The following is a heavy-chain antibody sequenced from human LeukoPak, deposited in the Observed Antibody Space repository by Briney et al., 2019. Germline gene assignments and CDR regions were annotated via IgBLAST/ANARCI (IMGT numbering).Heavy chain of an antibody. J-gene: IGHJ4*02. CDR3: ASGVLLWFGAFDY. CDR1: GYTFTGYY. Sequence: ASVKVSCKASGYTFTGYYMHWVRQAPGQGLEWMGRINPNSGGTNYAQKFQGRVTMTRDTSISTAYMELSRLRSDDTAVYYCASGVLLWFGAFDYWGQGTLVTVSS. D-gene: IGHD3-10*01. V-gene: IGHV1-2*06. CDR2: INPNSGGT.